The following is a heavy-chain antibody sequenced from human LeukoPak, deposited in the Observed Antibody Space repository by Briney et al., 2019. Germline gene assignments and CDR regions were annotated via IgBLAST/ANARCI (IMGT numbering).Heavy chain of an antibody. CDR2: FDPEDGET. CDR1: GSTLTELS. D-gene: IGHD3-22*01. V-gene: IGHV1-24*01. CDR3: ATMGYSHTPFDY. J-gene: IGHJ4*02. Sequence: GASVKVSCKVSGSTLTELSMHWVRQAPGKGLEWMGGFDPEDGETIYAQKFQGRVTMTEDTSTDTAYMELSSLRSEDTAVYYCATMGYSHTPFDYWGQGTLVTVSS.